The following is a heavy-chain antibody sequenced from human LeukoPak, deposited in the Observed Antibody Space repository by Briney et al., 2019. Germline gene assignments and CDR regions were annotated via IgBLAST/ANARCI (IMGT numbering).Heavy chain of an antibody. J-gene: IGHJ4*02. CDR3: ARDHYYDSSGYYYGFDY. CDR2: ISAYNGNT. CDR1: GYTFTNYG. V-gene: IGHV1-18*01. Sequence: ASVKVSCKASGYTFTNYGINWVRQAPGQGLEWMGWISAYNGNTNYAQKFQGRVTMTTDTSTSTAYMELRSLRSDDTAVYYCARDHYYDSSGYYYGFDYWGQGILVTVSS. D-gene: IGHD3-22*01.